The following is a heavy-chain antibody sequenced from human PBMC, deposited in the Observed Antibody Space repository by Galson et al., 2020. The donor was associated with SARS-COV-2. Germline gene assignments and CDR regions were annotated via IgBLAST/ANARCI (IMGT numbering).Heavy chain of an antibody. Sequence: SQTLSLTCTVSGGSISSGGYYWSWIRQPPGKGLEWIGEINHSGSTNYNPSLKSRVTISVDTSKNQFSLKLSSVTAADTAVYYCARGGYSSSWYGGVTPIDYWGQGTLVTVSS. CDR3: ARGGYSSSWYGGVTPIDY. CDR1: GGSISSGGYY. V-gene: IGHV4-39*07. D-gene: IGHD6-13*01. J-gene: IGHJ4*02. CDR2: INHSGST.